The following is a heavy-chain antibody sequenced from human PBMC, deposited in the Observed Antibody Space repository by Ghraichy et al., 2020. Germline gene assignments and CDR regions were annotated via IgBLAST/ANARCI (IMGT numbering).Heavy chain of an antibody. Sequence: LSLTCATSGFNFRSYGMNWVRQAPEKGLEWVSHISSGSGSGKSYAESVKGRFTVSRDNAENSLYLQMSSLRDEDSAVYYCAADPDGDEDFDYWGQGTLVTVSS. CDR1: GFNFRSYG. V-gene: IGHV3-48*02. D-gene: IGHD4-17*01. J-gene: IGHJ4*02. CDR2: ISSGSGSGK. CDR3: AADPDGDEDFDY.